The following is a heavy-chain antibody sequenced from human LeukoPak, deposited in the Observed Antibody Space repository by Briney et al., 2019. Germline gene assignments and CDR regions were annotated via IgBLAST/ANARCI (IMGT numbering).Heavy chain of an antibody. Sequence: ASVKVSCKASGYTFTNYDINWVRQATGQGLEWMGWMNPNSGSTGYAQKFQGRVTMTRNTSISTAYMELSSLTSDDTAVYYCARGHRDNWLDPWGQGTLVTVSS. CDR3: ARGHRDNWLDP. CDR1: GYTFTNYD. CDR2: MNPNSGST. J-gene: IGHJ5*02. V-gene: IGHV1-8*01.